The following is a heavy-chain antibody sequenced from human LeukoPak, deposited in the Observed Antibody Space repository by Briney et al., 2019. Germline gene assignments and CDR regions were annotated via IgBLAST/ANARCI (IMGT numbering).Heavy chain of an antibody. D-gene: IGHD3-3*01. J-gene: IGHJ3*01. CDR1: GGSISSYY. CDR2: IYYSGST. CDR3: ARESANDFWSGYNL. Sequence: SETLSLTCTVSGGSISSYYWSWIRQPPGKGLEWIGYIYYSGSTNYNPSLKSRATISVDTSKNQFSLKLSSVTAADTAVYYCARESANDFWSGYNLWGQGTMVTVSS. V-gene: IGHV4-59*01.